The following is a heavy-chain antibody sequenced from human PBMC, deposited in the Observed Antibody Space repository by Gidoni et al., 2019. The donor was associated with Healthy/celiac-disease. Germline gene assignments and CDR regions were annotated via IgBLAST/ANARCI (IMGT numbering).Heavy chain of an antibody. D-gene: IGHD3-10*01. Sequence: QVQLQESGPGLVKPSQTLSLTCTVSGGSISSGDYYWSWIRQPPGKGLEWIGYIYYSGSTYYNPSLKSRVTISVDTSKNQFSLKLSSVTAADTAVYYCARDDYGSGGYYYYGMDVWGQGTTVTVSS. CDR3: ARDDYGSGGYYYYGMDV. CDR2: IYYSGST. CDR1: GGSISSGDYY. V-gene: IGHV4-30-4*01. J-gene: IGHJ6*02.